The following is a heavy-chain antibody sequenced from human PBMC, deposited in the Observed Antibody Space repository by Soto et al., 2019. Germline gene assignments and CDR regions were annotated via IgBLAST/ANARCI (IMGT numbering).Heavy chain of an antibody. CDR1: GFTFSNDW. CDR3: ASNLLSTVYYYGLASEPNWFDP. CDR2: ISGSGGSTI. D-gene: IGHD3-10*01. Sequence: GSLRLSCAASGFTFSNDWMSWVRQAPGKGLEWVSSISGSGGSTIYYADSVKGRFTISRDNAKNSLYLQMNSLRAEDTAVYYCASNLLSTVYYYGLASEPNWFDPWGQGTLVTVSS. V-gene: IGHV3-48*01. J-gene: IGHJ5*02.